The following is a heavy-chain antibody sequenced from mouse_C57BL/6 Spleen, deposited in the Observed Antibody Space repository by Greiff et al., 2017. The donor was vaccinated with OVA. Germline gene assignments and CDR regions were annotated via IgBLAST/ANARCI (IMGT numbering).Heavy chain of an antibody. Sequence: EVNVVESGGGLVKPGGSLKLSCAASGFTFSSYAMSWVRQTPEKRLEGVATTSDGGSYTYYPDNVKGRFTISRDNAKNNLYLQMSHLKSEDTAMYYCARDRYGKGFDYWGQGTTLTVSS. CDR3: ARDRYGKGFDY. J-gene: IGHJ2*01. CDR1: GFTFSSYA. D-gene: IGHD2-1*01. CDR2: TSDGGSYT. V-gene: IGHV5-4*01.